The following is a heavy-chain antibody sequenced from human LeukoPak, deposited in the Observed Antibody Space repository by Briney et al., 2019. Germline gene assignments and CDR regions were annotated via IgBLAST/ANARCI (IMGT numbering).Heavy chain of an antibody. CDR3: ARTGYCSSTSCYENYFDY. V-gene: IGHV1-18*01. CDR2: ISAYNGNT. Sequence: ASVKVSCKASGYTFTSYGTSWVRQAPGQGLEWMGWISAYNGNTNYAQKLQGRVTMTTDTSTSTAYMELRSLRSDDTAVYYCARTGYCSSTSCYENYFDYWGQGTLVTVSS. J-gene: IGHJ4*02. CDR1: GYTFTSYG. D-gene: IGHD2-2*01.